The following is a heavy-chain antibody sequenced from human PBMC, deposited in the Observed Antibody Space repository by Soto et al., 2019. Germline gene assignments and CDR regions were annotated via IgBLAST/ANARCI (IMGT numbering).Heavy chain of an antibody. CDR1: GFTFSRYG. Sequence: GGSLTLSCAASGFTFSRYGMHWVRQAPGKGLQWVAVIWSDGSNEGYADSVKGRFTISRDNSRNTLFLQMNSLRGEDTALYYCATDEGAKAFDIWGPGTMVTVSS. CDR3: ATDEGAKAFDI. D-gene: IGHD1-26*01. V-gene: IGHV3-33*03. CDR2: IWSDGSNE. J-gene: IGHJ3*02.